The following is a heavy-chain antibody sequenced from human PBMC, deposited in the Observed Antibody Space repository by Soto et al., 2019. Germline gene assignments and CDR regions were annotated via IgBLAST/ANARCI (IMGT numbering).Heavy chain of an antibody. D-gene: IGHD3-10*01. CDR2: INHSGST. CDR1: GGSFSGYY. J-gene: IGHJ3*02. CDR3: ARSLWFGEFSLRAFDI. Sequence: QVQLQQWGAGLLKPSETLSLTCAVYGGSFSGYYWSWIRQPPGKGLEWIGEINHSGSTNYNPSLKSRVTISVDTSKNQFSLKLSSVTAADTAVYYCARSLWFGEFSLRAFDIWGQGTMVTVSS. V-gene: IGHV4-34*01.